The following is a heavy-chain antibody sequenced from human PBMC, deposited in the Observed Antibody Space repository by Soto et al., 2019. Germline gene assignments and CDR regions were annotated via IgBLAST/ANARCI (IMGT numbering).Heavy chain of an antibody. Sequence: QVQLVQSGAEVKNPGSSVKVSCQTSGGTFNSYLIDWVRQAPGQGLERMGGIITALGTAKYAQKFQGRVTITADKSTTTAYMELRTLTSDDTAVYYCARGLDQPPVGLYFDTWGQGTLVTVSS. CDR3: ARGLDQPPVGLYFDT. V-gene: IGHV1-69*06. CDR2: IITALGTA. D-gene: IGHD2-2*01. J-gene: IGHJ4*02. CDR1: GGTFNSYL.